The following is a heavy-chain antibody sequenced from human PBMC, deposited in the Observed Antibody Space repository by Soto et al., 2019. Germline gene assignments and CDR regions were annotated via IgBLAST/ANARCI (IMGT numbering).Heavy chain of an antibody. V-gene: IGHV5-51*01. CDR3: ARQVTTGGHY. J-gene: IGHJ4*02. Sequence: VESLKISCKGSGYSFATYWIGWVRQMPGKGLEWMAIIYPGDSDTKYSPSFQGQVTISADKSINTAYLQWSSLKASDTAMYYCARQVTTGGHYWGQGTLVTVSS. CDR1: GYSFATYW. CDR2: IYPGDSDT. D-gene: IGHD2-8*02.